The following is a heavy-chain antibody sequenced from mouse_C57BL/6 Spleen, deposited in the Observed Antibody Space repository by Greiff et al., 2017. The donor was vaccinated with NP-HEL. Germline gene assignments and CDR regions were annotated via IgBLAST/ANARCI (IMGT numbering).Heavy chain of an antibody. CDR1: GYTFTSYG. V-gene: IGHV1-81*01. D-gene: IGHD1-1*01. J-gene: IGHJ1*03. Sequence: VQLQQSGAELARPGASVKLSCKASGYTFTSYGISWVKQRTGQGLEWIGEIYPRSGNTYYNEKFKGKATLTADKSSSTAYMELRSLTSEDSAVYFCARRHYGSSYGYFDVWGTGTTVTVSS. CDR3: ARRHYGSSYGYFDV. CDR2: IYPRSGNT.